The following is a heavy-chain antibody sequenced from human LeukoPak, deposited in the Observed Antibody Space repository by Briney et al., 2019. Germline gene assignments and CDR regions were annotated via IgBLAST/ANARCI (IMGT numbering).Heavy chain of an antibody. V-gene: IGHV1-69*13. D-gene: IGHD2-15*01. J-gene: IGHJ5*02. Sequence: SVKVSCKASGGTFSSYAISWVRQAPGQGLEWMGGIIPIFGTANYAQKFQGRVTITADESTSTAYMELSSLRSEDTAVYYCARGRYCSGGSCYKDWFDPWGQGTLVTVSS. CDR2: IIPIFGTA. CDR3: ARGRYCSGGSCYKDWFDP. CDR1: GGTFSSYA.